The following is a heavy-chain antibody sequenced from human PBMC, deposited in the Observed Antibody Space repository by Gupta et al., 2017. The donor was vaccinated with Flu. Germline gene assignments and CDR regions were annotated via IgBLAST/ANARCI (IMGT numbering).Heavy chain of an antibody. Sequence: QVQLVESGGGVVQPGRSTRLACAASVFTFSDYGMPWFRQAPGKGLEWVAVISYDGSNKYYADSVKGRFTTSRDNSKNTLYLQMNSPRAEDTAVYYCAKDRRRYSGWYGKFYYGMDVWGQGTTVTVSS. CDR1: VFTFSDYG. CDR3: AKDRRRYSGWYGKFYYGMDV. CDR2: ISYDGSNK. D-gene: IGHD6-19*01. V-gene: IGHV3-30*18. J-gene: IGHJ6*02.